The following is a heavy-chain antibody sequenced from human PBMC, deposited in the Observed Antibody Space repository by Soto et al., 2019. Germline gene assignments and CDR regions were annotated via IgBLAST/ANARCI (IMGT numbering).Heavy chain of an antibody. D-gene: IGHD2-2*01. Sequence: QVQLVQSGAEVKKPGSSVKVSCQGSGGTFNRYTITWVRQAPGQGLEWLGRIIPMFGIASYAQNFQGRVTITSDKSMRTAYMELSSLTSEDTAVYYCARDSGLSDVEQAAISAMAVGGQGTTVPVSS. V-gene: IGHV1-69*08. CDR2: IIPMFGIA. CDR1: GGTFNRYT. J-gene: IGHJ6*02. CDR3: ARDSGLSDVEQAAISAMAV.